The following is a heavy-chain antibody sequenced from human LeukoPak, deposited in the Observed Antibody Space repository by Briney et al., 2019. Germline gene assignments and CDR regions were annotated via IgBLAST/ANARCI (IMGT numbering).Heavy chain of an antibody. CDR3: AKVRRGVYYYMDV. CDR1: GFIFSRYW. V-gene: IGHV3-30*02. CDR2: IRYDGSNK. Sequence: GGSLRLSCAASGFIFSRYWMTWVRQAPGKGLEWVAFIRYDGSNKYYADSMKGRFTISRDNSKNTLYLQMNSLRAEDTAVYYCAKVRRGVYYYMDVWGKGTTVTISS. J-gene: IGHJ6*03. D-gene: IGHD3-10*01.